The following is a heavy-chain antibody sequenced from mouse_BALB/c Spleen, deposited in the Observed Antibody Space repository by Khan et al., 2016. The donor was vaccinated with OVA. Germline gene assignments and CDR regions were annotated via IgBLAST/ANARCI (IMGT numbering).Heavy chain of an antibody. Sequence: EVELVESGGGLVRPGGSLKLSCAASGFAFSSYDMSWVRQTPEKRLEWVATISTSGSYTYYPDSAKGRFTISRDTARNTLYLQMNSLRSEDMALYYCSRPSYYGNPWFTYWGQGTLVTVSA. J-gene: IGHJ3*01. CDR1: GFAFSSYD. CDR3: SRPSYYGNPWFTY. CDR2: ISTSGSYT. V-gene: IGHV5-9*02. D-gene: IGHD2-10*01.